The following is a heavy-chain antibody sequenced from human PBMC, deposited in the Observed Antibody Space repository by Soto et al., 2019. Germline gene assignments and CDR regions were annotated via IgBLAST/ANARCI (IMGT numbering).Heavy chain of an antibody. V-gene: IGHV4-59*01. CDR2: IFSSGST. CDR1: GASISSYH. D-gene: IGHD2-2*01. J-gene: IGHJ5*02. CDR3: ASHSCTSTNCYNWFDP. Sequence: SETLSLTCTVSGASISSYHWSWIRQPPGKGLEWIGSIFSSGSTRYNPSLKSRVTISLDTSKNQFSLKLSTVTAADTAVYYCASHSCTSTNCYNWFDPWGQGTLVTVSS.